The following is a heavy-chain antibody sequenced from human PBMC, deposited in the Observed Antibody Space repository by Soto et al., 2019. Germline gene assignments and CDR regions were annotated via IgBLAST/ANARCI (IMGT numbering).Heavy chain of an antibody. Sequence: GGSLRLSCEVSGFSFTTYWMNWVRRAPGKGLEWVANIKQDGSETYYVDSVKGRFTISRDNAKNSLYLQMNSLRAEDTAVYYCVRGSVRVNGSSPHWGPGTLVTVSS. CDR3: VRGSVRVNGSSPH. CDR1: GFSFTTYW. V-gene: IGHV3-7*05. CDR2: IKQDGSET. J-gene: IGHJ4*02. D-gene: IGHD2-8*01.